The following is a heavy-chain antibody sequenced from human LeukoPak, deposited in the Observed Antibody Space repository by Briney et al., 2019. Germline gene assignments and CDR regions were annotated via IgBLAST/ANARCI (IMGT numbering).Heavy chain of an antibody. Sequence: PGGSLRLSCAASGFTFSSYGMHWVRQAPGKGLEWVAFIRNDGSNKNYADSVKGRFTISRDNSKNTLYLHMNSLRTEDTAVYYCAKDGPDYGDYEYFQHWGQGTLVTVSS. CDR2: IRNDGSNK. D-gene: IGHD4-17*01. V-gene: IGHV3-30*02. J-gene: IGHJ1*01. CDR1: GFTFSSYG. CDR3: AKDGPDYGDYEYFQH.